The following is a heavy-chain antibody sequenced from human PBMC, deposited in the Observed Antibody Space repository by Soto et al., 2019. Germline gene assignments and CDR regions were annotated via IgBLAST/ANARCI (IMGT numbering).Heavy chain of an antibody. CDR2: MREDGSEK. CDR3: ARTFAQNLPFYES. J-gene: IGHJ5*02. CDR1: GFSFTSFF. D-gene: IGHD3-22*01. V-gene: IGHV3-7*03. Sequence: EVQLVESGGDLVQAGGSLRLSCVASGFSFTSFFMTWVRQAPGKGLEWVANMREDGSEKYYVDSVKGRFAISTDNSKNLVFLDINGLRPEDTAVYFCARTFAQNLPFYESWGQGTLVTVSP.